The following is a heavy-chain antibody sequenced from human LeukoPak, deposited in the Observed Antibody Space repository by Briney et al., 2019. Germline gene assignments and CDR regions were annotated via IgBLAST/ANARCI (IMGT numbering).Heavy chain of an antibody. CDR2: ISSSGSTI. CDR1: GGSISSYY. J-gene: IGHJ4*02. Sequence: LSLTCTASGGSISSYYWSWIRQPPGKGLEWVSYISSSGSTIYYADSVKGRFTISRDNAKNSLYLQMNSLRAEDTAVYYCARARGIAAAGIFGGVDYWGQGTLVTVSS. V-gene: IGHV3-11*04. CDR3: ARARGIAAAGIFGGVDY. D-gene: IGHD6-13*01.